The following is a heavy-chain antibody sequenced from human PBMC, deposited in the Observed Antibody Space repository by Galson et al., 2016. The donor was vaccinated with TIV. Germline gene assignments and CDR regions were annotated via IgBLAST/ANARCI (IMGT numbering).Heavy chain of an antibody. CDR2: ISYTGTET. CDR3: TPDPPILG. V-gene: IGHV3-23*01. CDR1: GVSFSIRG. Sequence: SLRLSCAASGVSFSIRGMSWVRQAPGKGLEWVATISYTGTETYYPDSVKGRFTISRNTSKSTVYLQLNSLRGEDTAIFYGTPDPPILGWGQGTLVTVSS. J-gene: IGHJ4*02. D-gene: IGHD3-3*01.